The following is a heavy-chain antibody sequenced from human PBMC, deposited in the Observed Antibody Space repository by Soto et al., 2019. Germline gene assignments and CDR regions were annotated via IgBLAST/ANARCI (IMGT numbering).Heavy chain of an antibody. CDR1: GGIFHGYG. V-gene: IGHV3-33*01. CDR2: IRFDGSNE. J-gene: IGHJ4*02. D-gene: IGHD1-7*01. Sequence: QEQLVESGGGVVQPGTSLRLSCAVPGGIFHGYGMHWVRQAPGKGLEWVAIIRFDGSNEEYADSVKGRFTISRDNSKNTVYLQMNTLGADDTAVYYCARDGIGGTVFRGYLDYWGRGTVVTVSS. CDR3: ARDGIGGTVFRGYLDY.